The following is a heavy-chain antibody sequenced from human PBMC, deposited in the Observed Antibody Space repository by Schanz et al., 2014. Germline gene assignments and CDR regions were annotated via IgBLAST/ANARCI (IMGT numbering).Heavy chain of an antibody. CDR2: ISSSSSYI. J-gene: IGHJ4*02. Sequence: EGQLLESGGGLIQPGGSLRLSCAASGFTFSSYSMNWVRQAPGKGLEWVSSISSSSSYIYYADSVKGRFTISRDNSKNTLYLQMNSLRAEDTAVYYCAKDLLYGAPMPLNHLDYWGQGTLVTVSS. D-gene: IGHD2-2*01. V-gene: IGHV3-21*04. CDR1: GFTFSSYS. CDR3: AKDLLYGAPMPLNHLDY.